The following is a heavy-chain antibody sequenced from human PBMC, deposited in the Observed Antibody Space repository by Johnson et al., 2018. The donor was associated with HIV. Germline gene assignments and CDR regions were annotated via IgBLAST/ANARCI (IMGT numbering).Heavy chain of an antibody. CDR2: ISSSGSTI. J-gene: IGHJ3*02. CDR3: ARDRGGGTEAGAFDI. V-gene: IGHV3-11*04. Sequence: PGKGLEWVSYISSSGSTIYYADSVKGRFTISRDNAKNSLYLQMNSLRAEDTAVYYCARDRGGGTEAGAFDIWGQGTMVTVSS. D-gene: IGHD2-15*01.